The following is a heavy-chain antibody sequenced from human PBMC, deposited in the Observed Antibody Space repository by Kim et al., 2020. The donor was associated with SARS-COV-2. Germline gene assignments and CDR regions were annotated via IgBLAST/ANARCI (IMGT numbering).Heavy chain of an antibody. CDR2: IRSKAYGGTT. CDR1: GFTFGDYA. D-gene: IGHD3-16*01. J-gene: IGHJ4*02. CDR3: TRYYIRGETLCLGEVSYY. V-gene: IGHV3-49*03. Sequence: GGSLRLSCTASGFTFGDYAMSWFRQAPGKGLEWVGFIRSKAYGGTTEYAASVKGRFTISRDDSKSIAYLQMKSLKTEDTDVYYFTRYYIRGETLCLGEVSYYWGQETLVTVSS.